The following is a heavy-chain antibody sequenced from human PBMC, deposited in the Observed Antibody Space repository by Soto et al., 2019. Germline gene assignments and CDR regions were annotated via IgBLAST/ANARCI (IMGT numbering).Heavy chain of an antibody. Sequence: GGSLRLSCAASGFTFSSYAMSWVRQAPGKGLEWVSAISGSGGSTYYADSVKGRFIISRDNAKNSLFLQMNSLRADDTAVYYCGRDFTMGATYSRPSFYYMDVWGKGTTATDS. J-gene: IGHJ6*03. CDR2: ISGSGGST. CDR1: GFTFSSYA. CDR3: GRDFTMGATYSRPSFYYMDV. V-gene: IGHV3-23*01. D-gene: IGHD1-26*01.